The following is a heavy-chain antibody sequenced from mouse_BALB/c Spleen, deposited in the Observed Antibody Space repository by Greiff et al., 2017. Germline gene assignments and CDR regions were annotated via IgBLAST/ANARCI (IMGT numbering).Heavy chain of an antibody. CDR1: GYSITSGY. CDR3: ARYYGSSYGFAY. CDR2: ISYSGST. J-gene: IGHJ3*01. Sequence: EVKLVESGPSLVKPSQTLSLTCSVTGYSITSGYWNWIRKFPGNKLEYMGYISYSGSTYYNPSLKSRISITRDTSKNQYYLQLNSVTTEDTATYYCARYYGSSYGFAYWGQGTLVTVSA. V-gene: IGHV3-8*02. D-gene: IGHD1-1*01.